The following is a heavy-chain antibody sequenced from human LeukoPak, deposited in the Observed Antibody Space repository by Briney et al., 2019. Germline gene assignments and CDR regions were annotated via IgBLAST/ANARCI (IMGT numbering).Heavy chain of an antibody. CDR3: ASDLSGSYYSNYYYYGVDV. D-gene: IGHD1-26*01. V-gene: IGHV1-18*01. CDR1: GYTFTSYG. J-gene: IGHJ6*02. CDR2: ISAYSGNT. Sequence: ASVKVSCKASGYTFTSYGISWVRQAPGQGLEWMGWISAYSGNTNYAQKLQGRVTMTTDTSTSTAYMELRSLRSDDTAVYYCASDLSGSYYSNYYYYGVDVWGQGTTVTVSS.